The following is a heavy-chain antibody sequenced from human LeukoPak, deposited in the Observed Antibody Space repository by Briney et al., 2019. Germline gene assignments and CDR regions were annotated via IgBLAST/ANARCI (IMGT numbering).Heavy chain of an antibody. D-gene: IGHD3-22*01. CDR2: IYYSGST. V-gene: IGHV4-39*01. Sequence: KASETLSLTCTVSGGSISSSSYSWGWIRQPPGKGLEWIGSIYYSGSTYYNPSLKSRVTISVDTSKNQFSLKLSSVTAADTAVYYCARQGAKTYYYDSSGSPNWFDPWGQGTLVTVSS. CDR1: GGSISSSSYS. CDR3: ARQGAKTYYYDSSGSPNWFDP. J-gene: IGHJ5*02.